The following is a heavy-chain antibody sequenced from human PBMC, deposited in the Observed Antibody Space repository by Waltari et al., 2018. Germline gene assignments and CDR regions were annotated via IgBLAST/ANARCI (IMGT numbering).Heavy chain of an antibody. Sequence: EVHLVQSGGGLVQPGGSLRLSCAASGFNFSSYSMDWFRQAPGKGLEWVSYISSSSSTVYYADSVKGRCTISRDNAKNSLYLQMNSLRAEDTAVYYCAREYYTHFDYWGQGTLVTVSS. CDR2: ISSSSSTV. J-gene: IGHJ4*02. CDR1: GFNFSSYS. CDR3: AREYYTHFDY. D-gene: IGHD3-10*01. V-gene: IGHV3-48*01.